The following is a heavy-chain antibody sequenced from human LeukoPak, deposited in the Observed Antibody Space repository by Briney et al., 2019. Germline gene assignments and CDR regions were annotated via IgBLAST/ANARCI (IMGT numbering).Heavy chain of an antibody. CDR2: ISAYNGNT. V-gene: IGHV1-18*01. CDR3: AREGSCNWFDP. Sequence: SEKVSCKGSGYTFTSYVIRWVRQAPRQEVEWMRWISAYNGNTKDAQQFHGRVTMITDTSKGTVYVQLRSLRSDDTAVYYCAREGSCNWFDPWGQGTLVSVSS. CDR1: GYTFTSYV. J-gene: IGHJ5*02. D-gene: IGHD6-19*01.